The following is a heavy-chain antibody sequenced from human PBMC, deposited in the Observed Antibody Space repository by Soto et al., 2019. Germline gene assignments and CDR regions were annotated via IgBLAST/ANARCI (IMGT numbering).Heavy chain of an antibody. V-gene: IGHV3-33*01. CDR2: MWYDGSNK. D-gene: IGHD7-27*01. CDR1: GFTFSDHG. J-gene: IGHJ3*01. Sequence: QVQLVESGGGVVQPGRSQRLSCAASGFTFSDHGVHWVRQAPGKGLEWVAVMWYDGSNKYYADSVKGRFSISRDNSKNTLYLHMSSLRGEDTAVYYCARDSAGKTDWGLRGAFDFWGQGTMVTVSS. CDR3: ARDSAGKTDWGLRGAFDF.